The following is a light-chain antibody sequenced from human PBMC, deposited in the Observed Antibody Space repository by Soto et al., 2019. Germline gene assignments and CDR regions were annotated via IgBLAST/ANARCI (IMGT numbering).Light chain of an antibody. Sequence: IVLTQSPGTLSLSPGESATLSCRAIQRISSSYLAWYQQKPGQAPRLLIYGASNRATAIPDRFSGSGSGTDFTLTISRLEPEDFAVYYCQQSDDSPGTFGQGTKVDIK. CDR2: GAS. J-gene: IGKJ1*01. CDR1: QRISSSY. CDR3: QQSDDSPGT. V-gene: IGKV3-20*01.